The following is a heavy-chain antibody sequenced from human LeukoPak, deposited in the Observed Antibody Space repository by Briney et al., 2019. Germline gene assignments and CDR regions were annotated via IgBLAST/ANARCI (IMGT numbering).Heavy chain of an antibody. CDR3: AREGVVRGVIGAFDI. Sequence: ASVKVSCKASGYTFTSYDINWVRQATGQGLEWMGWINPNSGGTNYAQKFQGRVTMTRDTSISTAYMELSRLRSDDTAVYYCAREGVVRGVIGAFDIWGQGTMVTVSS. J-gene: IGHJ3*02. D-gene: IGHD3-10*01. CDR2: INPNSGGT. CDR1: GYTFTSYD. V-gene: IGHV1-2*02.